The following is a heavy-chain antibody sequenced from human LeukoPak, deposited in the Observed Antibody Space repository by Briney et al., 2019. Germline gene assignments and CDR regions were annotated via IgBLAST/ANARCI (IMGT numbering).Heavy chain of an antibody. V-gene: IGHV1-18*01. CDR1: GYTFTSYG. Sequence: ASMKVSCKASGYTFTSYGISWVRQAPGQGLEWMGWISAYNGNTNYAQKLQGRVTMTTDTSTSTAYMELRSLRSDDTAVYYCARDLFAAPAFDYWGQGTLVTVSS. CDR2: ISAYNGNT. CDR3: ARDLFAAPAFDY. D-gene: IGHD2-21*01. J-gene: IGHJ4*02.